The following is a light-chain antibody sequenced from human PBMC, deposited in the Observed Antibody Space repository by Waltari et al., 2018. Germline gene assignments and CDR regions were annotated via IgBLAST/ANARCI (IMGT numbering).Light chain of an antibody. Sequence: YEMTPPPSVSVSPGQTASITCSGDNLQYKYVYWYQHKPGKSPLLILYRDIERPSGIPERFSGSNSGNTATLTISETQAMDEADYYCQAWDTSTGVVFGGGTKLTVL. CDR1: NLQYKY. V-gene: IGLV3-1*01. CDR2: RDI. J-gene: IGLJ2*01. CDR3: QAWDTSTGVV.